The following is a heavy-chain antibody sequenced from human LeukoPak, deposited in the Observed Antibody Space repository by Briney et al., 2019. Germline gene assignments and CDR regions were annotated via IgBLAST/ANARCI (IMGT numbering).Heavy chain of an antibody. CDR1: GLTFSSHW. D-gene: IGHD1-14*01. V-gene: IGHV3-74*01. CDR3: ARDKNPYPEGFDY. CDR2: ITNDGSST. J-gene: IGHJ4*02. Sequence: GGSLRLSCAASGLTFSSHWMHWVRQAPGKGLVWVSRITNDGSSTTYADSVKGRFTISRDNAKNMLYLQVNSLRAEDTAVYYCARDKNPYPEGFDYWGQGTLVTVSS.